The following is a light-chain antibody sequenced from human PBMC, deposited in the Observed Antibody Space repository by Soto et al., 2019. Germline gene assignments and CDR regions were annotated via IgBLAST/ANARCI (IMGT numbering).Light chain of an antibody. J-gene: IGKJ1*01. CDR3: QQYDSYPWT. CDR1: QTISTW. Sequence: DIQMTQSPSTLSASVGDRVTITCRASQTISTWLAWYQQIPGKAPKLLIYDAASSESGVPSRFSGSGSGTAFTLTISSLQPDDFATYFCQQYDSYPWTFGQGTKVEI. CDR2: DAA. V-gene: IGKV1-5*01.